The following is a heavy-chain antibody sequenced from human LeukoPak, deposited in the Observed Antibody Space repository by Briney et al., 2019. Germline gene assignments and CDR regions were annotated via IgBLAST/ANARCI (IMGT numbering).Heavy chain of an antibody. Sequence: GGSLRLSCAASGFTFSSYAMHWVRQAPGKGPEWVANIKQDGSVEHYLDSVKGRFTISRDNAKNSLILQMNSLRAEDTAVYYCARWAGVTDYWGQGTLVTVSS. D-gene: IGHD5-18*01. J-gene: IGHJ4*02. CDR2: IKQDGSVE. V-gene: IGHV3-7*01. CDR1: GFTFSSYA. CDR3: ARWAGVTDY.